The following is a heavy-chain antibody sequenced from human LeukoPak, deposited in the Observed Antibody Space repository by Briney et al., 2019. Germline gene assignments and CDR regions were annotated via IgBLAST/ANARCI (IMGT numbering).Heavy chain of an antibody. Sequence: GASVKVFCKASGYTFTSYGISWVRQAPGQGLEWMGWISAYNGNTNYAQKLQGRVTMTTDTSTSTAYMELRSLRSDDTAVYYCARVTHDIVVVPAATEGYYYYYMDVWGKGTTVTVSS. CDR3: ARVTHDIVVVPAATEGYYYYYMDV. D-gene: IGHD2-2*01. J-gene: IGHJ6*03. CDR1: GYTFTSYG. CDR2: ISAYNGNT. V-gene: IGHV1-18*01.